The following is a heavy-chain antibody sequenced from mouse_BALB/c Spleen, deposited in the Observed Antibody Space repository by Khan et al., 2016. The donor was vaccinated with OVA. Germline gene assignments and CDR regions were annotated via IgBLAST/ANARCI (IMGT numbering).Heavy chain of an antibody. CDR2: ISYSDDT. CDR3: ARWNYRYDGYFDY. J-gene: IGHJ2*01. CDR1: GDSITSGY. Sequence: EVQLQESGPSLVKPSQTLSLTCSVTGDSITSGYWNWIRKFPGNKLEYMGYISYSDDTFYNPSLKSRISITRDISKNQYYLQLNSVTTEDTATYYCARWNYRYDGYFDYWGQGTTLTVSS. V-gene: IGHV3-8*02. D-gene: IGHD2-14*01.